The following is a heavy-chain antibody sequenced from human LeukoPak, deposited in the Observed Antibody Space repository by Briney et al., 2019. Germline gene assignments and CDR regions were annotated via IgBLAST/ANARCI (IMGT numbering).Heavy chain of an antibody. CDR3: ARPQIVVGYFDY. CDR1: GFTFSSYE. J-gene: IGHJ4*02. V-gene: IGHV3-48*03. D-gene: IGHD3-22*01. Sequence: GGSLRLSCAASGFTFSSYEMNWVRQAPGKGLEWVSYISSSGSTIYYADSVKGRFTISRDNAKNSLYLQMNSLRAEDTAVYHCARPQIVVGYFDYWGQGTLVTVSS. CDR2: ISSSGSTI.